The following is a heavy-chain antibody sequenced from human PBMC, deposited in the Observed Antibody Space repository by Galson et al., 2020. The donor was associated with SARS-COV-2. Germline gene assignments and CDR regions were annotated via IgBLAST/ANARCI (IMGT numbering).Heavy chain of an antibody. J-gene: IGHJ4*02. CDR2: IYYSGSGST. V-gene: IGHV4-31*03. CDR1: GGSISSGGYY. Sequence: SETLSLTCTVSGGSISSGGYYWNWIRQHPGKGLEWIGYIYYSGSGSTYYNPSLKSRVTISVDTSKNQFSLKLSSVTAAHTAVYYCARDNGPSTTLDYWGQGTLVTVSS. CDR3: ARDNGPSTTLDY. D-gene: IGHD1-1*01.